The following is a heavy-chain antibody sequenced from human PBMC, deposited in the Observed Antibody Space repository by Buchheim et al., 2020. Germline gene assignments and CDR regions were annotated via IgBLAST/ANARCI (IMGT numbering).Heavy chain of an antibody. Sequence: EVQLVASGGGLVQPGESLRLSCAASGFTFTASWMAWVRQAPGRGLEWVATINGDGSQLYYEDSVKGRFTISRDNGTESLYLQMNSLRVDDTAVYYCADLDVYWGQGTL. CDR3: ADLDVY. V-gene: IGHV3-7*01. CDR2: INGDGSQL. J-gene: IGHJ4*02. CDR1: GFTFTASW.